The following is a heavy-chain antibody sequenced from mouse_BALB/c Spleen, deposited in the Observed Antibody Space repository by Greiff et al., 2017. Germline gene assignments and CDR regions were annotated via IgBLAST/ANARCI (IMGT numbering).Heavy chain of an antibody. J-gene: IGHJ4*01. D-gene: IGHD2-1*01. CDR3: ARGGYGNHESAMDY. V-gene: IGHV1-87*01. Sequence: SGAELARPGASVKLSCKASGYTFTSYWMQWVKQRPGQGLEWIGAIYPGDGDTRYTQKFKGKATLTADKSSSTAYMQLSSLASEDSAVYYCARGGYGNHESAMDYWGQGTSVTVSS. CDR1: GYTFTSYW. CDR2: IYPGDGDT.